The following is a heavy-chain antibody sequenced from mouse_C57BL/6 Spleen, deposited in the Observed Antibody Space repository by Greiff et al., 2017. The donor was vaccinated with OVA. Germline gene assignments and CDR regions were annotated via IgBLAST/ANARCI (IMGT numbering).Heavy chain of an antibody. V-gene: IGHV1-82*01. D-gene: IGHD1-1*01. Sequence: QVQLQQSGPELVKPGASVKISCKASGYAFSSSWMNWVKQRPGKGLEWIGRIYPGDGDTNYNGKFKGKATLTADKSSSTAYMQLSGLTSEDSAVYFCARDGSSHWYFDVWGTGTTVTVSS. J-gene: IGHJ1*03. CDR2: IYPGDGDT. CDR3: ARDGSSHWYFDV. CDR1: GYAFSSSW.